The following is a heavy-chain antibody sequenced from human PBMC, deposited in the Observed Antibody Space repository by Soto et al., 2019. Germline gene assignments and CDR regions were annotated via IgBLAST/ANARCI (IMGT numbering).Heavy chain of an antibody. Sequence: KVSCKASGYTFTGYYMHWVRQMPGKGLEWMGFIYVDDSDTKYSPSFQGQVTISADKSVSSAYLQWTSLKASDTAMYYCARVRILSGHFRSFDYWGQGTLVTVSS. D-gene: IGHD3-10*01. CDR3: ARVRILSGHFRSFDY. J-gene: IGHJ4*02. V-gene: IGHV5-51*01. CDR1: GYTFTGYY. CDR2: IYVDDSDT.